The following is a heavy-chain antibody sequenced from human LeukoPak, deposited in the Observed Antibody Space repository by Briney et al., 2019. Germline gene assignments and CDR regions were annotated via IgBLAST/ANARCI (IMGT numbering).Heavy chain of an antibody. V-gene: IGHV1-2*02. D-gene: IGHD3-22*01. CDR3: AREDYYDSSGYYYVGFRNDAFDI. Sequence: ASVKVSCKASGYTFTGYYMHWVRQAPGQGLEWMGWINPNSGGTNYAQKFQGRVTMTRDTSISTAYMELSRPRSDDTAVYYCAREDYYDSSGYYYVGFRNDAFDIWGQGTMVTVSS. J-gene: IGHJ3*02. CDR2: INPNSGGT. CDR1: GYTFTGYY.